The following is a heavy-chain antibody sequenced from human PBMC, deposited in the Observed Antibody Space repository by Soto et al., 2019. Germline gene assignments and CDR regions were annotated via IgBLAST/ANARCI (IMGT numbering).Heavy chain of an antibody. CDR2: INPNSGGT. CDR3: ARGRGIVVVPAAILDDWFDP. J-gene: IGHJ5*02. V-gene: IGHV1-2*04. Sequence: AAVKVSCKASGYTFTGYYMHWVRQAPGQGLEWMGWINPNSGGTNYAQKFQGWVTMTRDTSISTAYMELSRLRSDDTAVYYCARGRGIVVVPAAILDDWFDPWGQRTLVTVSS. D-gene: IGHD2-2*02. CDR1: GYTFTGYY.